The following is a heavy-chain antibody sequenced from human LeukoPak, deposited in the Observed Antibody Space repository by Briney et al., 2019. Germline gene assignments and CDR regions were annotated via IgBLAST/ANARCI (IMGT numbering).Heavy chain of an antibody. CDR3: ARDGESSGWYGNDY. J-gene: IGHJ4*02. CDR2: IKEDGSEK. V-gene: IGHV3-7*01. CDR1: GFTLTRYW. D-gene: IGHD6-19*01. Sequence: PGGSLRLSCAASGFTLTRYWMSWGREAPGKGLEWVAKIKEDGSEKYYVDSVKGRFTISRDNAKNSLDLQMNSLRAEDTAVYYCARDGESSGWYGNDYWGQGTLVTGSS.